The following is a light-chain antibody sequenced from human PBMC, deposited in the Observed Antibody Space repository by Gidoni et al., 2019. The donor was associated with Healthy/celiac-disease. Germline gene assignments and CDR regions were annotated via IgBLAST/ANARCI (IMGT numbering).Light chain of an antibody. CDR3: QQRSNWRFT. CDR1: QSVSSY. J-gene: IGKJ3*01. CDR2: DAS. Sequence: DIVLTQSPATLSLSPGERATLSCRASQSVSSYLAWYQQKPGQAPRLLIYDASNRATGIPARFSGRGSGTDFTLTSSSLEPEDFAVYYCQQRSNWRFTFGPGTKVDIK. V-gene: IGKV3-11*01.